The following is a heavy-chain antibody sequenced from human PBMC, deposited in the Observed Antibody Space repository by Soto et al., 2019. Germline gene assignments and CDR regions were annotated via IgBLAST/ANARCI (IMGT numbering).Heavy chain of an antibody. J-gene: IGHJ4*02. CDR2: IYYSGST. CDR3: ARDWVFDY. V-gene: IGHV4-59*01. D-gene: IGHD3-16*01. CDR1: GGSMNTYY. Sequence: SATLSLTYTVSGGSMNTYYWGWFRQPPGKGLEWVGYIYYSGSTNYNPSLKSRVTISVDTSKNQFSLKLSSVTAADTAVYYCARDWVFDYWGQGTLVTVSS.